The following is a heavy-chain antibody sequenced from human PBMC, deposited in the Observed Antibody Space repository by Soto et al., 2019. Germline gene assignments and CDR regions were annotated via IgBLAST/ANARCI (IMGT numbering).Heavy chain of an antibody. Sequence: EVQVVESGGGLVQPGGSLRLSCATSKFTFSAYAMTWVRQAPGEGLEWVSSISGSGGGTSYADSVKGRFSISRDNSKNTLYLRMNRLRVEDTAVYYCTRDPTGDHIGAFDFWGQGIVVTVSS. J-gene: IGHJ3*01. V-gene: IGHV3-23*04. CDR3: TRDPTGDHIGAFDF. D-gene: IGHD4-17*01. CDR2: ISGSGGGT. CDR1: KFTFSAYA.